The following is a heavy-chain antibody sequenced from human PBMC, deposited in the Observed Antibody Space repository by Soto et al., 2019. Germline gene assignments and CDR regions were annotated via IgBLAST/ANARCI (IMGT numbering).Heavy chain of an antibody. CDR2: IKQDGSEK. V-gene: IGHV3-7*01. Sequence: GGSLRLSCAASGFTFSSYWMSWVRQAPGKGLEWVANIKQDGSEKYYVDSVKGRFTISRDNAKNSLYLQMNSLRAEDTAVYYCARGPPEVITFGGVIDLCFDYWGQGTLVTVSS. J-gene: IGHJ4*02. CDR3: ARGPPEVITFGGVIDLCFDY. D-gene: IGHD3-16*02. CDR1: GFTFSSYW.